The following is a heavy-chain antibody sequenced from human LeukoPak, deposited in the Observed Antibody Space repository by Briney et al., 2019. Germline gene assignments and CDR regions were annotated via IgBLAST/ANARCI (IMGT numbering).Heavy chain of an antibody. V-gene: IGHV4-59*01. CDR2: IYYSGST. Sequence: PSETLSLTCTVSGGSISSYYWSWIRQPPGKGLEWIGYIYYSGSTNYNPSLKSRVTISVDTSKNQFSLKLSSVTAADTAVYYCARENYGDPRIDAFDIWGQGTMVTVSS. CDR1: GGSISSYY. CDR3: ARENYGDPRIDAFDI. J-gene: IGHJ3*02. D-gene: IGHD4-17*01.